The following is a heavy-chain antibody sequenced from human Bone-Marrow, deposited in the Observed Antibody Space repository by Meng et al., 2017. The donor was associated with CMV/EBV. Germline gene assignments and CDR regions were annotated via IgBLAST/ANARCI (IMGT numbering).Heavy chain of an antibody. CDR2: ISAYNGNT. V-gene: IGHV1-18*01. CDR1: GYTFTSYG. Sequence: ASVKVSCKASGYTFTSYGISWVRQAPGQGLEWMGWISAYNGNTNYAQKLQGRVTMTTDTSTSTAYMELRSLRSDDTAVYYVARDGGADYNYYGMDVLDRGTTVTVSS. D-gene: IGHD1-26*01. CDR3: ARDGGADYNYYGMDV. J-gene: IGHJ6*02.